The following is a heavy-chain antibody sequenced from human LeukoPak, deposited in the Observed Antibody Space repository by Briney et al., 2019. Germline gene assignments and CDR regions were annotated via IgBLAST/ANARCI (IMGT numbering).Heavy chain of an antibody. V-gene: IGHV1-69*05. CDR1: GGTFSSYA. J-gene: IGHJ5*02. CDR2: IIPIFGTA. CDR3: ADMTAYYYDSSGYNNWFDP. Sequence: GASVKVACKASGGTFSSYAISWVRQAPGQGLEWMGGIIPIFGTANYAQKLQGRVTITTDESTRTAYMQLSGLTSVDTAVYYCADMTAYYYDSSGYNNWFDPWGQGTLVTVSS. D-gene: IGHD3-22*01.